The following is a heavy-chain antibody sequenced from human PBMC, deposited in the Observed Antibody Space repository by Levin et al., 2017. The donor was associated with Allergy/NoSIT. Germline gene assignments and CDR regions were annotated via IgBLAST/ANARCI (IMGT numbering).Heavy chain of an antibody. CDR1: GGTFSSYT. CDR2: IIPILGIA. J-gene: IGHJ4*02. D-gene: IGHD1-26*01. Sequence: SVKVSCKASGGTFSSYTISWVRQAPGQGLEWMGRIIPILGIANYAQKFQGRVTITADKSMSTAYMELSSLRSEDTAVYYCARGLQGHWNSGSYPRMLYGFDYWGQGTLVTVSS. V-gene: IGHV1-69*02. CDR3: ARGLQGHWNSGSYPRMLYGFDY.